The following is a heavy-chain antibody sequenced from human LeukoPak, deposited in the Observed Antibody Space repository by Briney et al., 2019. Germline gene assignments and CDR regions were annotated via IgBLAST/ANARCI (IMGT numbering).Heavy chain of an antibody. CDR1: GFTVSSNH. CDR2: IYSGGST. Sequence: GGSLRLSCAASGFTVSSNHMSWVRQAPGKGLEWVSVIYSGGSTYYADSVKGRFTISRHNSKNTLYLQMNSLRAEDTAVYYCARSIYYYYYGMDVWGQGTTVTVSS. V-gene: IGHV3-53*04. CDR3: ARSIYYYYYGMDV. J-gene: IGHJ6*02.